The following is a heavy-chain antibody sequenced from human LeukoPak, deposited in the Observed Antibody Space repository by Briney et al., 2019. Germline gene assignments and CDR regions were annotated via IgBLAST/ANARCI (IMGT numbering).Heavy chain of an antibody. CDR1: GGSISSGSYY. CDR2: IYTSGST. V-gene: IGHV4-61*09. J-gene: IGHJ5*02. CDR3: ARDGPRYCSSTSCSLNWFDP. D-gene: IGHD2-2*01. Sequence: PSETLSLTCTVSGGSISSGSYYWSWIRQPAGRGLEWIGHIYTSGSTHYNPSLKSRVTISIDTSKNQFSLKLSSVTAADTAVYYCARDGPRYCSSTSCSLNWFDPWGQGTLVTVSS.